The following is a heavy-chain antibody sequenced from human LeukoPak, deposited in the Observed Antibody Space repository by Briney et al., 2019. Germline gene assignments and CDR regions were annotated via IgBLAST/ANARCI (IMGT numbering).Heavy chain of an antibody. Sequence: ASVKVSCKVSGYTFTDYYMHWVQQAPGKGLEWMGLVDPEDGETIYAEKFQGRVTITTDTSTDTAYMELSSLRSEDTAVYYCATGRVGATCYWFDPWGQGTLVTVSS. CDR2: VDPEDGET. D-gene: IGHD1-26*01. CDR3: ATGRVGATCYWFDP. V-gene: IGHV1-69-2*01. CDR1: GYTFTDYY. J-gene: IGHJ5*02.